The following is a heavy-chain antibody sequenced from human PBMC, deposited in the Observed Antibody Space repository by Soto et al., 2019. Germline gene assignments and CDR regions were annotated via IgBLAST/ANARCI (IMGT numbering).Heavy chain of an antibody. Sequence: SETLSLTCTVSGGSISSSSYYWGWIRQPPGKGLEWIGNVYYGGSTYYNPSLKSRVTISVETSKSQFSLKLSSVTAADTAVYYCAGGDYYHSSGYYFYYYTMAVWGRGTTDIVSS. D-gene: IGHD3-22*01. V-gene: IGHV4-39*01. CDR1: GGSISSSSYY. CDR2: VYYGGST. J-gene: IGHJ6*02. CDR3: AGGDYYHSSGYYFYYYTMAV.